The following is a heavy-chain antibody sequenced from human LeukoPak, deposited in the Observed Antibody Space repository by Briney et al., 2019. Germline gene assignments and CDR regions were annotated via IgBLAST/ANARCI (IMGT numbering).Heavy chain of an antibody. Sequence: PGGSLRLSCAASGFTFSSYGMHWVRQALGKGLEWVAVISYDGSNKYYADSVKGRFTISRDNSKNTLYLQMNSLRAEDTAVYYCARGVGYSGYDSNWGQGTLVTVSS. CDR2: ISYDGSNK. CDR3: ARGVGYSGYDSN. V-gene: IGHV3-30*03. D-gene: IGHD5-12*01. J-gene: IGHJ4*02. CDR1: GFTFSSYG.